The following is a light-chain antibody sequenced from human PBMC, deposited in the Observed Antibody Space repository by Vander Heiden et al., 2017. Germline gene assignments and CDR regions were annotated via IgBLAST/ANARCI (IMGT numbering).Light chain of an antibody. CDR3: QQDGSAPWT. J-gene: IGKJ1*01. V-gene: IGKV3-20*01. CDR1: QCVSSSY. CDR2: GAS. Sequence: EIVSPQAPGTLSLSPGERATLSCRASQCVSSSYLAWYQQKPGQPPRLLIYGASSRATGIPDRFSGRGSGTDFTLTISRLEPEDVAVYYCQQDGSAPWTFGQGTKVEIK.